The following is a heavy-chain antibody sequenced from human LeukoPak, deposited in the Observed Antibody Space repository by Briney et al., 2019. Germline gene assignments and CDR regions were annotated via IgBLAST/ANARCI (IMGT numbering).Heavy chain of an antibody. CDR2: IWYDGSNK. CDR1: GFTFSNYD. J-gene: IGHJ4*02. CDR3: ARDPGGVVYFDY. V-gene: IGHV3-33*01. Sequence: PGGSLRLSCAVPGFTFSNYDMHWVRQAPGKGLEWVAVIWYDGSNKYYADSVKGRFTISRDNSKNTLYLQMNTLRAEDTAVYYCARDPGGVVYFDYWGQGTLVTVSS. D-gene: IGHD2-8*01.